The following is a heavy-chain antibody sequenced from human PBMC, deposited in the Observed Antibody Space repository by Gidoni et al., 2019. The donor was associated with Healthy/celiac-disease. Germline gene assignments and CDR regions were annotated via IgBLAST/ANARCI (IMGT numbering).Heavy chain of an antibody. J-gene: IGHJ5*02. CDR2: IYYSGST. CDR3: ARRSSSWEENWFDP. Sequence: QVQLQESGPGLVKPSETLSLTCTVSGGSISSYYWSWIRQPPGKGLEWIGYIYYSGSTNYNPSLKSRVTISVDTSKNQFSLKLSSVTAADTAVYYCARRSSSWEENWFDPWGQGTLASPSPQ. D-gene: IGHD6-13*01. V-gene: IGHV4-59*01. CDR1: GGSISSYY.